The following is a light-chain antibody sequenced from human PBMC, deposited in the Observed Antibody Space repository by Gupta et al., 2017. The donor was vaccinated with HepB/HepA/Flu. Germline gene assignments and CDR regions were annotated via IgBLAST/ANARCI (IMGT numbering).Light chain of an antibody. J-gene: IGKJ1*01. CDR3: QQCGISPPART. CDR2: GAS. CDR1: QSVSGNW. V-gene: IGKV3-20*01. Sequence: EMVLTQSPGTLSLSPGERATLFCRPSQSVSGNWLAWYQQKPGQAPRLLIYGASSRATGIPDRFSGSGSGTDFTLTISRLEPEDFAVYYCQQCGISPPARTFGQGTKVEIK.